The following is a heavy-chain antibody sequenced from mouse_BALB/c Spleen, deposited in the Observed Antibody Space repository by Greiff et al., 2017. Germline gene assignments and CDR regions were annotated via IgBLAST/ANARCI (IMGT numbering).Heavy chain of an antibody. D-gene: IGHD1-1*01. Sequence: VQLQQSGAELVKPGASVKLSCTASGFNIKDTYMHWVKQRPEQGLEWIGRIDPANGNTKYDPKFQGKATITADTSSNTAYLQLSSLTSEDTAVYYCARYYGSSSLARFAYWGQGTLVTVSA. J-gene: IGHJ3*01. CDR1: GFNIKDTY. CDR3: ARYYGSSSLARFAY. V-gene: IGHV14-3*02. CDR2: IDPANGNT.